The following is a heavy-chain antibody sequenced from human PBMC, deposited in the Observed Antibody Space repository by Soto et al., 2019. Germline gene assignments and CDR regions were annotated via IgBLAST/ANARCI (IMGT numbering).Heavy chain of an antibody. CDR2: IYYSGTT. Sequence: SETLSLTCTVSGGSISSSSYYWGWIRQPPGKGLEWIGYIYYSGTTYYNPSLKSRVTISVDTSKSQFSLKLSSVTAADTAVYYCARERGYSSSWYGDWFDPWGQGTLVTVSS. V-gene: IGHV4-30-4*08. CDR3: ARERGYSSSWYGDWFDP. D-gene: IGHD6-13*01. CDR1: GGSISSSSYY. J-gene: IGHJ5*02.